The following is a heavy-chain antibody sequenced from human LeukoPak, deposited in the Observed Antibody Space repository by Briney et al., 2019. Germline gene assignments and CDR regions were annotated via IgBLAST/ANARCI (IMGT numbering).Heavy chain of an antibody. CDR3: ARGGGGLNY. CDR2: IKLDGSEK. CDR1: GFTFSSYW. J-gene: IGHJ4*02. D-gene: IGHD3-16*01. Sequence: GGSLRLSCAAPGFTFSSYWMSWVRQAPGKGLEWVANIKLDGSEKYYVDSVRGRFTISRDNAKNSLYLQMNSLRAEDTAVYYCARGGGGLNYWGQGTLVTVSS. V-gene: IGHV3-7*01.